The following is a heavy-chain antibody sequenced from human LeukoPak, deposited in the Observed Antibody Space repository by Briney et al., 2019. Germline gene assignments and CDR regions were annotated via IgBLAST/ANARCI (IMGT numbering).Heavy chain of an antibody. CDR3: ARGVDGGNSDWFDP. CDR2: IIPILGIA. V-gene: IGHV1-69*04. D-gene: IGHD4-23*01. Sequence: SVKVSCKASGGTFTSYAISWVRQAPGQGLEWMGRIIPILGIANYAQKFQGRVTITADKSTSTAYMELSSLRSEDTAVYYCARGVDGGNSDWFDPRGQGTLVTVSS. J-gene: IGHJ5*02. CDR1: GGTFTSYA.